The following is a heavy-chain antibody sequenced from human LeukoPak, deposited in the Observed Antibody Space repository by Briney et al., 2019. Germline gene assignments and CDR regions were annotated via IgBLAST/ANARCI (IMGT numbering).Heavy chain of an antibody. CDR2: ISSRSTYI. CDR3: AKTFRIAAAEAGGRAFDI. V-gene: IGHV3-21*01. D-gene: IGHD6-13*01. CDR1: GFTFSDHS. J-gene: IGHJ3*02. Sequence: KTGGSLRLSCAASGFTFSDHSMNWVRQAPGKGLEWVSYISSRSTYIYQADSVKGRFTTPRDNAKNSLFLQMNSLRAEDTAIYYCAKTFRIAAAEAGGRAFDIWGQGTMVTVSS.